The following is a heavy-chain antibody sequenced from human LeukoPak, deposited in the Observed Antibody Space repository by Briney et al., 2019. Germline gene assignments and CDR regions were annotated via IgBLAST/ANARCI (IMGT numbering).Heavy chain of an antibody. D-gene: IGHD6-19*01. CDR2: ISGSGDTT. CDR1: GFSFSTYT. CDR3: AKGAVAGPGGVYYFDY. Sequence: QAGGSLRLSCAASGFSFSTYTMGWVRQAPGKGLEWVSSISGSGDTTYYADSVKGRFTISRDNSKNTVYLQMNSLRAEDTAVYYCAKGAVAGPGGVYYFDYWGQGTLVTVSS. V-gene: IGHV3-23*01. J-gene: IGHJ4*02.